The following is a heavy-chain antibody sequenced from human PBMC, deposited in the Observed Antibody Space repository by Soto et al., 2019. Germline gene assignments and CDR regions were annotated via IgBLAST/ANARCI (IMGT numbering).Heavy chain of an antibody. J-gene: IGHJ4*02. Sequence: SETLPLTCTVSGGSISSYYWSWIRQPPGKGLEWIGYIYYSGSTNYNPSLKSRVTISVDTSKNQFSLKLSSVTAADTAVYYCAKEEVVVPAAYPDGVVYRYWGQGTLVTVSS. CDR3: AKEEVVVPAAYPDGVVYRY. CDR2: IYYSGST. D-gene: IGHD2-2*01. V-gene: IGHV4-59*01. CDR1: GGSISSYY.